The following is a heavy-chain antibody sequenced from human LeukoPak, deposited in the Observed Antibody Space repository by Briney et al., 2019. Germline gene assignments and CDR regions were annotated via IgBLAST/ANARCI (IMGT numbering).Heavy chain of an antibody. Sequence: GSSVKVSCKTSGGTFSSYAISWVRQAPGQGLEWMGGIIPIFGTANYAQKFQGRVTITTDESTSTAYMELSSLRSEDTAVYYCARVFMEATFDYYYIDVWGKGTTVTVSS. CDR1: GGTFSSYA. CDR2: IIPIFGTA. V-gene: IGHV1-69*05. D-gene: IGHD3-3*01. J-gene: IGHJ6*03. CDR3: ARVFMEATFDYYYIDV.